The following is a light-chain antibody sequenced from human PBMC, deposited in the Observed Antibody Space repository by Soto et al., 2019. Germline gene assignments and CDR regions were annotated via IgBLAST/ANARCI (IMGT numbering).Light chain of an antibody. CDR1: QGIGSA. V-gene: IGKV1-13*02. CDR3: HQYKSYSLTT. CDR2: DAS. Sequence: AVQLTQSPTSLSASVGDRVTLTCRASQGIGSALAWYQQKPGKAPNLLIYDASKLEGGVPSRFIGSGPGTDFTLTISSLQPEDFATYYCHQYKSYSLTTFGQGTRLEIK. J-gene: IGKJ5*01.